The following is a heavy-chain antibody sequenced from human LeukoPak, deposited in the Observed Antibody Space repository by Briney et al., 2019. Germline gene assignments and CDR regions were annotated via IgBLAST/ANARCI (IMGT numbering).Heavy chain of an antibody. CDR3: ARRNYDHIWGNYGSLYYFDY. CDR1: GYTFTSYA. Sequence: ASVKVSCKTSGYTFTSYAISWVRQAPGQGLEWMGWISAYNGNTDYAQKFQGRVTMTTDASTSTAYMVLRSLRSDDAAVYYCARRNYDHIWGNYGSLYYFDYWGQGTLVTVSS. CDR2: ISAYNGNT. D-gene: IGHD3-16*01. V-gene: IGHV1-18*01. J-gene: IGHJ4*02.